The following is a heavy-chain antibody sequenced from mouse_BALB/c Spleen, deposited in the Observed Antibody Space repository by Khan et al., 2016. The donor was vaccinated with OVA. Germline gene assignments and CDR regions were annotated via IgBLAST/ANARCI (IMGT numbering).Heavy chain of an antibody. J-gene: IGHJ3*01. V-gene: IGHV5-6*01. D-gene: IGHD1-1*01. CDR1: GFTFSTYG. CDR3: ARLAYYYDSEGFAY. CDR2: ISTGGSYT. Sequence: EVNLVESGGDLVKPGGSLKLSCAASGFTFSTYGMSWVRQTPDKRLEWVATISTGGSYTYYPDSVKGRFTISRDNAKHTLYLQMSSLKSEDTAMFYCARLAYYYDSEGFAYWGQGTLVTVSA.